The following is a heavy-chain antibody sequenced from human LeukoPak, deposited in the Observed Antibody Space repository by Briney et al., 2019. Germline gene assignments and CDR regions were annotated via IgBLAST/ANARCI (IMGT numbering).Heavy chain of an antibody. J-gene: IGHJ4*02. D-gene: IGHD3-22*01. CDR2: IRYDGSSK. Sequence: GGSLRLSCAASGFTFSSCGMHWVRQAPGKGLEWVAFIRYDGSSKYYADSVKGRFTISRDNSKDTLYLQMNSLRAEDTAVYYCAKATNDPSGYHIDYWGQAILVTVSS. CDR3: AKATNDPSGYHIDY. CDR1: GFTFSSCG. V-gene: IGHV3-30*02.